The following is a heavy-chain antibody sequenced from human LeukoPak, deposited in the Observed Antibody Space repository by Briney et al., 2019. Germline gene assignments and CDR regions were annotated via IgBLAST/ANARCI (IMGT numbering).Heavy chain of an antibody. CDR2: IYHSGST. CDR3: ARLEVGVPAATSRFFDY. CDR1: GGSISSSNC. J-gene: IGHJ4*02. Sequence: PSGTLSLTCAVSGGSISSSNCWSWVRQPPGKGLEWIGQIYHSGSTTYNPSLKSRVTISVDKSKNQFSLKLNSVTAADTAVYYRARLEVGVPAATSRFFDYWGQGTLVTVSS. V-gene: IGHV4-4*02. D-gene: IGHD2-2*01.